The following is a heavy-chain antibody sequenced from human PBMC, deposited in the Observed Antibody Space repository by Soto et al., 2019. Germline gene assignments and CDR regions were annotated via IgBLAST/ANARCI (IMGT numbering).Heavy chain of an antibody. CDR2: ISRSGGST. D-gene: IGHD1-1*01. V-gene: IGHV3-23*01. Sequence: GGSLRLSCVASGFTFSNYAMAWVRQAPGKGLEWVSTISRSGGSTFYANAVKGRITIYRDNSKNSLYLQMNSLRADDTAIYYCAKEWQLEFWGRGTMVTVSS. CDR1: GFTFSNYA. J-gene: IGHJ4*02. CDR3: AKEWQLEF.